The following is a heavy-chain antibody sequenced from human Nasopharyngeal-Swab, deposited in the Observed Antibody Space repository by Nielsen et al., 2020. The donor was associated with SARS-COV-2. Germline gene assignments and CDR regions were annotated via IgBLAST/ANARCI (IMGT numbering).Heavy chain of an antibody. J-gene: IGHJ6*02. V-gene: IGHV1-45*02. D-gene: IGHD2-8*01. CDR3: ASGQCINGACNPTDGLDV. CDR2: ITPFNGNA. Sequence: SVKVSCKASGFSITYRFLHWMRQAPGQALEWMGWITPFNGNAKYAQKFQGRVSITRDGSRTTASLELSSLRPDDTAMYFCASGQCINGACNPTDGLDVWGQGTSVTVSS. CDR1: GFSITYRF.